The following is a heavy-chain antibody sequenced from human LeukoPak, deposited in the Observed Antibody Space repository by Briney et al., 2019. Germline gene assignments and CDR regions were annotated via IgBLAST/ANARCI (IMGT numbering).Heavy chain of an antibody. J-gene: IGHJ4*02. CDR3: ARARRAVAGPFDY. CDR2: IHHSGST. D-gene: IGHD6-19*01. Sequence: SETLSLTCAVSGGSVSTYYWSWIRQPPGKGLEWIGYIHHSGSTNYNPSLKSRVTVSIDTSKNQFSLKLSSVTAADTAVYYCARARRAVAGPFDYWGQGTLVTVSS. CDR1: GGSVSTYY. V-gene: IGHV4-59*02.